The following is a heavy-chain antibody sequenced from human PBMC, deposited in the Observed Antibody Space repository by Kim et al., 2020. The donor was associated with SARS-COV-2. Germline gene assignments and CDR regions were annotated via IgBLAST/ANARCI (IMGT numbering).Heavy chain of an antibody. CDR3: AKVGTIVLMVYASSWFDP. J-gene: IGHJ5*02. V-gene: IGHV3-23*01. Sequence: GGSLRLSCAASGFTFSSYAMSWVRQAPGKGLEWVSAISGSGGSTYYADSVKGRFTISRDNSKNTLYLQMNSLRAEDTAVYYCAKVGTIVLMVYASSWFDPWGQGTLVTVSS. CDR1: GFTFSSYA. D-gene: IGHD2-8*01. CDR2: ISGSGGST.